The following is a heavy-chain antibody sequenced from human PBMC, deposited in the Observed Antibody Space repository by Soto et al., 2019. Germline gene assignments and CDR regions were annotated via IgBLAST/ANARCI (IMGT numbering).Heavy chain of an antibody. J-gene: IGHJ6*02. CDR2: IYWDDDK. CDR3: VQSRCGGDCLQSYSSHSYYGLDV. D-gene: IGHD2-21*02. V-gene: IGHV2-5*02. Sequence: QITLKESGPTLVKPTQTLTLTCTFSGFSMSTTGVGVGWIRQPPGKALEWLALIYWDDDKRYSPSLKSRLTVTKATSKNQVVLTMTNMDPVDTATSYCVQSRCGGDCLQSYSSHSYYGLDVWGQGTTVTVSS. CDR1: GFSMSTTGVG.